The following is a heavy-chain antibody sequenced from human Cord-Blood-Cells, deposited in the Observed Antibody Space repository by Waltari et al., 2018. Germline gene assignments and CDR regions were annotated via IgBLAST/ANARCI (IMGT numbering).Heavy chain of an antibody. Sequence: QVQLKESGPGLVKPSQTLSLTCTVSGGSISSGGYYWSWIRQHPGKGLEWIGYIYYSGSTYYNPSLKSRVTISVDTSKNQFSLKLSAVTAADTAVYYCARTGGEWLEYFQHLGQGTLVTVSS. CDR3: ARTGGEWLEYFQH. CDR1: GGSISSGGYY. J-gene: IGHJ1*01. CDR2: IYYSGST. V-gene: IGHV4-31*03. D-gene: IGHD3-3*01.